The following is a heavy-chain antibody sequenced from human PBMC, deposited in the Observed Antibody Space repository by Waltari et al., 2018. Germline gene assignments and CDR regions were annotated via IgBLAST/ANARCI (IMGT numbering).Heavy chain of an antibody. CDR1: GGSISSYY. CDR3: ARVLRVGANYFLYAFDI. V-gene: IGHV4-59*01. D-gene: IGHD1-26*01. CDR2: IYYSGST. J-gene: IGHJ3*02. Sequence: QVQLQESGPGLVKPSETLSLTCTVSGGSISSYYWSWIRQPPGKGLEWIGYIYYSGSTNYNPALKSRVTISVDTSKNQCALKLSSVTAADTAVYYCARVLRVGANYFLYAFDIWGQGTMVTVSS.